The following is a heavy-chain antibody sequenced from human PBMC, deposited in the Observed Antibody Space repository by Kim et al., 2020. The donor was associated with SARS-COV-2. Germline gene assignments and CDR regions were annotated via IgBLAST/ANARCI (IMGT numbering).Heavy chain of an antibody. CDR1: GGSFSGYY. J-gene: IGHJ5*02. Sequence: SETLSLTCAVYGGSFSGYYWSWIRQPPGKGLEWIGEINHSGSTNYNPSLKSRVTISVDTSKNQFSLKLSSVTAADTAVYYCARRGGDSWFDPWGQGTLVTVSS. V-gene: IGHV4-34*01. D-gene: IGHD3-10*01. CDR3: ARRGGDSWFDP. CDR2: INHSGST.